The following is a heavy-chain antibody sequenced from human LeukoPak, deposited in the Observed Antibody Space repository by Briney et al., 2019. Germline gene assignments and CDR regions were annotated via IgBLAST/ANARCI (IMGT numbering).Heavy chain of an antibody. J-gene: IGHJ4*02. CDR2: ISGSGGST. CDR3: AKAERITMIVVVITHFDY. D-gene: IGHD3-22*01. CDR1: GFTFTNYA. Sequence: PGGSLRLSCAASGFTFTNYAMTWVRQAPGKGLEWVSAISGSGGSTYYADSVKGRFTISRDNSKNTLYLQMNSLRAEDTAVYYCAKAERITMIVVVITHFDYWGQGTLVTVSS. V-gene: IGHV3-23*01.